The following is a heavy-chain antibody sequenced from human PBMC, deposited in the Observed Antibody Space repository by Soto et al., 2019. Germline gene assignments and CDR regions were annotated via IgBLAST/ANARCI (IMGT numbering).Heavy chain of an antibody. Sequence: SETLSLTCTVSGGSISSGGYYWSWIRQHPGKGLEWIGYIYYSGSTYYNPSLKSRVTISVDTSKNQFSLKLSSVTAADTAVYYCARNLYGSGSYFGFDYWGQGTLVTAPQ. CDR3: ARNLYGSGSYFGFDY. D-gene: IGHD3-10*01. CDR1: GGSISSGGYY. J-gene: IGHJ4*02. CDR2: IYYSGST. V-gene: IGHV4-31*02.